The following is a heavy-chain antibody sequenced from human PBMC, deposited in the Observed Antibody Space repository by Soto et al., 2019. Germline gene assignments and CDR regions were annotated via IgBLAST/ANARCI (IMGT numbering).Heavy chain of an antibody. CDR1: GCTFTDLG. D-gene: IGHD3-22*01. Sequence: SVKVSCKASGCTFTDLGLHWVRQAPGQVLEWMGGIIPIFGTPNYAQKFRGRVTITADEFTSTAHMELSSLRSEDTAVYYCARGWDHYDSSGLLTWFDPWGQGTLVTVSS. CDR2: IIPIFGTP. CDR3: ARGWDHYDSSGLLTWFDP. J-gene: IGHJ5*02. V-gene: IGHV1-69*13.